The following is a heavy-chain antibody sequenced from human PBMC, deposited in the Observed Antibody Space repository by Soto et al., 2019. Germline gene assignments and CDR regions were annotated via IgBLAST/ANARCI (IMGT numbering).Heavy chain of an antibody. V-gene: IGHV3-48*02. CDR1: GFTFSSYS. CDR2: ISSSSSTI. Sequence: GGSLRLSCAASGFTFSSYSMNWVRQAPGKGLEWVSYISSSSSTIYYADSVKGRFTISRDNAKNSLYLQMNSLRDEDTAVYYCARAHKPNTVTTFRATILPPLVSFDYWGQGTLVTVSS. J-gene: IGHJ4*02. CDR3: ARAHKPNTVTTFRATILPPLVSFDY. D-gene: IGHD4-4*01.